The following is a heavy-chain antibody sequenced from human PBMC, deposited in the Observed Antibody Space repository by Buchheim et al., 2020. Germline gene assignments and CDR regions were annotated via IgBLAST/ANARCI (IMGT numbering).Heavy chain of an antibody. CDR1: GGTVNSDSYQ. CDR2: VFYNGDS. J-gene: IGHJ6*01. V-gene: IGHV4-39*07. CDR3: ARGYPFFGSGWQLFYYTLDL. D-gene: IGHD6-19*01. Sequence: QLRLQESGPGLVKPSESLSLTCTVSGGTVNSDSYQWGWVRQPPGKGLEWFGSVFYNGDSFYHPSLKSRVTMSVDVSKNHFSLSLSYVTAADTAVYYCARGYPFFGSGWQLFYYTLDLWGQGTT.